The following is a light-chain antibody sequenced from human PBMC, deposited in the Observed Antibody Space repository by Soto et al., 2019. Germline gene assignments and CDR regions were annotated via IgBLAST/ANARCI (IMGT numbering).Light chain of an antibody. CDR2: DNS. CDR3: YSSTMSGTHV. Sequence: QSALTQPASVSGSPGQRVTISCTGTSSDIGRYKHAYWYQHLPGTVPKVLIYDNSKRPSGVSDRFSGSKSGYSASLSITGLQAEDEADYYCYSSTMSGTHVFGTGTKVTVL. J-gene: IGLJ1*01. CDR1: SSDIGRYKH. V-gene: IGLV2-23*01.